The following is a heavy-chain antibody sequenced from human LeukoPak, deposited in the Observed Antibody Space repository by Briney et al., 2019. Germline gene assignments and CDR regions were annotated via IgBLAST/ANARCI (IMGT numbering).Heavy chain of an antibody. J-gene: IGHJ4*02. D-gene: IGHD6-13*01. Sequence: GSSVKVSCKASGGTFSSYAISWVRQAPGQGLEWMGWISAYNGNTNYAQKLQGRVTMTTDTSTSTAYMELRSLRSDDTAVYYCARDIAAAGFYDYWGQGTLVTVSS. V-gene: IGHV1-18*01. CDR2: ISAYNGNT. CDR3: ARDIAAAGFYDY. CDR1: GGTFSSYA.